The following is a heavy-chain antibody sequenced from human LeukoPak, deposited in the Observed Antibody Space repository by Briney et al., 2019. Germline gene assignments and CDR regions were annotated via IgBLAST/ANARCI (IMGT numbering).Heavy chain of an antibody. V-gene: IGHV4-39*01. CDR3: ASGVLGELLSD. CDR2: IYYSGST. Sequence: PSETLSLTCTVSGCSISSSSYYWGWLRQPPGTGLEWIGSIYYSGSTYYNPSLKSRVTISVDTSKNQFSLKLSSVTAAGTVVYYCASGVLGELLSDWGEGTLVTVSS. J-gene: IGHJ4*02. D-gene: IGHD1-26*01. CDR1: GCSISSSSYY.